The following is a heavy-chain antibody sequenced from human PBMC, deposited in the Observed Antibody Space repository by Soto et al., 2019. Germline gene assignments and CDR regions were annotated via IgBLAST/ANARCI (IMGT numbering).Heavy chain of an antibody. CDR2: ISSSSSTI. J-gene: IGHJ6*02. CDR3: ARDGEWPPLHYYYYGMDV. CDR1: GFTFSSYS. D-gene: IGHD3-3*01. Sequence: GGSLRLSCAASGFTFSSYSMNWVRQAPGKGLEWVSYISSSSSTIYYADSVKGRFTISRDNAKNSLYLQMNSLRDEDTAVYYCARDGEWPPLHYYYYGMDVWGQGTTVTVSS. V-gene: IGHV3-48*02.